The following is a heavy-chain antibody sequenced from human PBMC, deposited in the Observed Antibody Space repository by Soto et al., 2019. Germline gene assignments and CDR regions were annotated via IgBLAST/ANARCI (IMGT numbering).Heavy chain of an antibody. CDR3: ARVPDY. Sequence: SETLSLTCAVSGGSISSGGYSWSWIRQPPGKGLEWIGYMYHSGSTYYNPSLKSRVTISIDRSKSQFSLKLSSVTAADTAVHYCARVPDYWGQGILVTVSS. D-gene: IGHD2-2*01. V-gene: IGHV4-30-2*01. CDR1: GGSISSGGYS. CDR2: MYHSGST. J-gene: IGHJ4*02.